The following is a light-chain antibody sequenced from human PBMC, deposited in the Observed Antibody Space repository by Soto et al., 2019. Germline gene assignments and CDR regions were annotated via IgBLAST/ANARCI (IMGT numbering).Light chain of an antibody. CDR2: DAS. CDR3: QQYDNWPRT. V-gene: IGKV3-15*01. CDR1: QSVSSK. Sequence: EIVMTQSPATLSVSPGEGATLSCRASQSVSSKLAWYQQKPGQPPKLLIYDASTRATGIPSRFSGSGPGTEFTLTISSLKSEDFAVYYCQQYDNWPRTFGQGTKVDIK. J-gene: IGKJ1*01.